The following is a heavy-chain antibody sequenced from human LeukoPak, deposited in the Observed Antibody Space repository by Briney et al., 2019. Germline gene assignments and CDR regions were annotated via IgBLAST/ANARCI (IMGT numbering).Heavy chain of an antibody. Sequence: PSETLSLTCAVSGYSFSSGYYWGGLRQPPGQEVEWIGSICHSGSTYYNPSVKSRVTISVATSKTQFSLKLSSVTAADTAVYYCARPSDVWFGELLANFDYWGQGTLVTVSS. CDR2: ICHSGST. CDR1: GYSFSSGYY. D-gene: IGHD3-10*01. V-gene: IGHV4-38-2*01. CDR3: ARPSDVWFGELLANFDY. J-gene: IGHJ4*02.